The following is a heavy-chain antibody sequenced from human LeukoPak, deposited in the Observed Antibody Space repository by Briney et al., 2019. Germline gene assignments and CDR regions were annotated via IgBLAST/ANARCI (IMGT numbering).Heavy chain of an antibody. CDR2: FDPEDGET. J-gene: IGHJ4*02. CDR3: ATGTCGGDCIFDY. Sequence: EASVKVSCKVSGYTLTELSMHWVRQAPGKGLEWMGGFDPEDGETIYAQKFQGRVTMTEDTSTDTAYMELSSLRSEDTAEYYCATGTCGGDCIFDYWGQGTLVTVSS. V-gene: IGHV1-24*01. D-gene: IGHD2-21*02. CDR1: GYTLTELS.